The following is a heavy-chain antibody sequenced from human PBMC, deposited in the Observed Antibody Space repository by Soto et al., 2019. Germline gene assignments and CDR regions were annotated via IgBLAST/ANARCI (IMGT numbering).Heavy chain of an antibody. Sequence: SETLSLTCTVFGGSIISGGEYWSWIRQHPRKGLEWIGYIYYSGSTYYNPSLKSRVTISVDRSKNQFSLKLSSVTAADTAVYYCARGQVVAAQHWGQGTLVTVSS. CDR1: GGSIISGGEY. D-gene: IGHD2-15*01. CDR2: IYYSGST. J-gene: IGHJ4*02. CDR3: ARGQVVAAQH. V-gene: IGHV4-30-2*01.